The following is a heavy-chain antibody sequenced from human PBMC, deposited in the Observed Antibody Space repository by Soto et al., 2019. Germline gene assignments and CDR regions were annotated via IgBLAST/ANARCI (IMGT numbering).Heavy chain of an antibody. J-gene: IGHJ4*02. CDR1: GGSISSGGYY. V-gene: IGHV4-31*03. D-gene: IGHD1-26*01. CDR3: AKISGGKWTPFDY. Sequence: QVQLQESGPGLVKPSQTLSLTCTVSGGSISSGGYYWSWIRQHPGKGLEWVGYIYYSESTYYNPSLRSRVTISVDTSKSQFSLKLNSVTAADTAVYYCAKISGGKWTPFDYWGQGTLVTVSS. CDR2: IYYSEST.